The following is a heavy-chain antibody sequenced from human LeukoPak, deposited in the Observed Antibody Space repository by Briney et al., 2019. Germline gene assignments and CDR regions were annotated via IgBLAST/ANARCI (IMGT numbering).Heavy chain of an antibody. CDR1: GFTFSSYS. J-gene: IGHJ6*02. CDR3: ARDWGYYYYYGMDV. CDR2: ISSSSSYI. D-gene: IGHD3-16*01. Sequence: GGSLRLSCAASGFTFSSYSMNWVRQAPGKGLEWVSSISSSSSYIYYADSVKGRFTISRVNAKNSLYLQMKSLIAEDTAVYYCARDWGYYYYYGMDVWGQGTTVTVSS. V-gene: IGHV3-21*01.